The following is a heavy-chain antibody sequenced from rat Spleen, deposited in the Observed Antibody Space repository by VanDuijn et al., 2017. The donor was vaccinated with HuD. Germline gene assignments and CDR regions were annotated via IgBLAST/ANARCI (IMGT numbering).Heavy chain of an antibody. CDR3: ARGGYTTDYFYVGWFAY. J-gene: IGHJ3*01. Sequence: EVQLVESGGGLVRPGRSLKLSCAGSGFTFSNYGMAWVRQAPTKGLEWVASISTGGTNTYYRDSVKGRFTISRDNAKNTQYLQMDSLRSEDTATYYCARGGYTTDYFYVGWFAYWGQGTLVTVSS. V-gene: IGHV5S13*01. D-gene: IGHD1-6*01. CDR1: GFTFSNYG. CDR2: ISTGGTNT.